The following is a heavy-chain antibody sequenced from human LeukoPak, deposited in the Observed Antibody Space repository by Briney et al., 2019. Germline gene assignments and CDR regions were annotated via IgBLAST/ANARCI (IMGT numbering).Heavy chain of an antibody. D-gene: IGHD3-22*01. CDR2: INHSGST. CDR3: ARLEGRITMIVVVTPMNAFDI. Sequence: NPSETLSLTCAVYGGSFSGYYWSWIRQPPGKGLEWIGEINHSGSTNYNPSLKSRVTISVDTSKNQFSLKLSSVTAADTAVYYCARLEGRITMIVVVTPMNAFDIWGQGTMVTVSS. J-gene: IGHJ3*02. CDR1: GGSFSGYY. V-gene: IGHV4-34*01.